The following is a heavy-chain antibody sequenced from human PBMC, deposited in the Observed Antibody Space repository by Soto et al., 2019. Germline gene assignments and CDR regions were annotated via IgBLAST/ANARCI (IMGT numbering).Heavy chain of an antibody. CDR1: GGSITSDSYY. V-gene: IGHV4-39*01. J-gene: IGHJ4*02. Sequence: QLQLQESGPGLAKPSETLSLTCTVSGGSITSDSYYWGWIRQPPGKGLEWIGTIYYSGSTYYNPSLKSRVTISVGTSNKQFSLKLSSVTAADTAVYYCARQTQSVVRGLDYFDYWGQGALVTVSS. D-gene: IGHD3-10*01. CDR2: IYYSGST. CDR3: ARQTQSVVRGLDYFDY.